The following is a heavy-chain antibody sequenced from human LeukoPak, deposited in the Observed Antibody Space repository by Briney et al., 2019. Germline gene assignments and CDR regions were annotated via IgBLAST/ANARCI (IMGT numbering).Heavy chain of an antibody. D-gene: IGHD3-9*01. CDR3: ARIGDQDDWEVPFDY. V-gene: IGHV3-23*01. CDR2: IGARGDVT. J-gene: IGHJ4*02. CDR1: GFAFSGYA. Sequence: GGSLRLSCTVSGFAFSGYAMSWVRQAPGKGPEWVSSIGARGDVTYSADSVKGRFTISRDNSKNTVYLRMTSLRGEDTAVYYCARIGDQDDWEVPFDYWGQGTLVAVSS.